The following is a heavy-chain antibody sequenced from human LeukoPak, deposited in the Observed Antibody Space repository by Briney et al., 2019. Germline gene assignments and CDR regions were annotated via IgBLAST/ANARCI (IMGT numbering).Heavy chain of an antibody. V-gene: IGHV1-2*02. J-gene: IGHJ4*02. CDR3: ARDPQGYCSGSSCYTINTFDY. CDR2: INPNSGGT. D-gene: IGHD2-15*01. CDR1: GYTFTGYY. Sequence: ASVKVSCKASGYTFTGYYMHWVRQAPGQGLEWMGWINPNSGGTNYAQKFQGRVTMTRDTSISTAYMELSRLRSDDTAVYYCARDPQGYCSGSSCYTINTFDYWRQGPLVNVSS.